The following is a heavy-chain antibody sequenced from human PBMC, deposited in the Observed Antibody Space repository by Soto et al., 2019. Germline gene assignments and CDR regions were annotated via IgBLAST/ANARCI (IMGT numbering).Heavy chain of an antibody. V-gene: IGHV1-2*02. CDR3: ARDGDNSGWYYF. CDR1: GYTFTGYY. D-gene: IGHD6-19*01. J-gene: IGHJ4*02. CDR2: IYPNSGGT. Sequence: QVQLVQSGAEVKKPGASLKVSCKASGYTFTGYYIHWVRQAPGQGLEWMGWIYPNSGGTNYEQKFQGRVTMTRDTSISTAYMELSRLRSDDTALYYCARDGDNSGWYYFWGQGTLVTVSS.